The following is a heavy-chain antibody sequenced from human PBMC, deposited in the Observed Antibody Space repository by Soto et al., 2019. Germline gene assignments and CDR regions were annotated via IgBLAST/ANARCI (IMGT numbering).Heavy chain of an antibody. D-gene: IGHD3-10*01. CDR1: GFTFSTYA. CDR3: AKDFGDSEWDYFDY. V-gene: IGHV3-23*01. Sequence: GGSLRLSCAASGFTFSTYAMSWVRQTPEKGLEWVSALSGSGGSTYYADSVKGRFTISRDNSKNTLYLQMDSLRAEDTAIYYCAKDFGDSEWDYFDYWGQGTLVTVSS. CDR2: LSGSGGST. J-gene: IGHJ4*02.